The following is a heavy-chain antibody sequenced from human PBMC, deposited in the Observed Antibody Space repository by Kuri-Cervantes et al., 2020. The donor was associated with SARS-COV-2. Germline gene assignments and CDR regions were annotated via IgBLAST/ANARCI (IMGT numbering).Heavy chain of an antibody. CDR3: ARLNAFDI. CDR1: GFSFSDYS. Sequence: ETLSLTCATSGFSFSDYSMNWVRLAPGKGLEWVSSISSSSSYIYYADSVKGRFTISRDNAKNSLYLQMNSLRAEDTAVYYCARLNAFDIWGQGTMVTVSS. CDR2: ISSSSSYI. V-gene: IGHV3-21*01. J-gene: IGHJ3*02.